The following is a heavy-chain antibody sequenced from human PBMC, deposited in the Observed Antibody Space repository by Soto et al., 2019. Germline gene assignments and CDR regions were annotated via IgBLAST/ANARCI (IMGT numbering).Heavy chain of an antibody. CDR2: ISGNGGST. CDR3: AKDLRSSGWYFDY. Sequence: PGGSLRLSCAASGFTFSSYAMNWVRQAPGKGLQWVSLISGNGGSTYYADSVKGRFTISRDNSKNTMYLQMNSLRAEDTAVYYCAKDLRSSGWYFDYWGQGILVTVSS. V-gene: IGHV3-23*01. CDR1: GFTFSSYA. D-gene: IGHD6-19*01. J-gene: IGHJ4*02.